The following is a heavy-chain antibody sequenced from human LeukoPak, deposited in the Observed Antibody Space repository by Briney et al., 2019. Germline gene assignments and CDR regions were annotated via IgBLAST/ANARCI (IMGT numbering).Heavy chain of an antibody. J-gene: IGHJ3*02. Sequence: SQTLSLTCAISGDSVSTTSAGWNWIRQSPSRGLEWLGRTYYRSKWYNDYAVSVKSRITINPDTSKNQFSLQLNSVTPEDTAVYYCARGSGGYSYGYLAFDIWGQGTMVTVSS. D-gene: IGHD5-18*01. CDR2: TYYRSKWYN. CDR3: ARGSGGYSYGYLAFDI. CDR1: GDSVSTTSAG. V-gene: IGHV6-1*01.